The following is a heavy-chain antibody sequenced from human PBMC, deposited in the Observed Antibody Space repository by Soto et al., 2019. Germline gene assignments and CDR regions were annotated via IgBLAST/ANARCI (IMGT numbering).Heavy chain of an antibody. CDR1: GGTFKTES. D-gene: IGHD4-17*01. V-gene: IGHV1-69*13. CDR2: ILPVFDTA. CDR3: ARGHEYGGNSDAFDV. J-gene: IGHJ3*01. Sequence: QVHLVQSGAEVKKPGSSVKVSCKYSGGTFKTESINWVRQAPGQGLEWMGNILPVFDTADYAPKFQGRVTITADQATRTADMELSSLRSQDTALYFCARGHEYGGNSDAFDVWGQGTMVTVSS.